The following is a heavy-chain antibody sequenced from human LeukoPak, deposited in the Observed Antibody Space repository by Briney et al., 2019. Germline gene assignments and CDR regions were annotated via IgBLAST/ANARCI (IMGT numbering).Heavy chain of an antibody. CDR2: NYYSGIT. V-gene: IGHV4-31*03. J-gene: IGHJ4*02. CDR1: GGSISSGGYY. CDR3: ARVGGSWYLREDYFDY. Sequence: KASQTLSLTCTVSGGSISSGGYYWRWIRQHPAKGLEWNEYNYYSGITYYNPSLKSRVNISVDTSKNQFSLKLSSVTAADTAVYYCARVGGSWYLREDYFDYWGQGTLVTVSS. D-gene: IGHD6-13*01.